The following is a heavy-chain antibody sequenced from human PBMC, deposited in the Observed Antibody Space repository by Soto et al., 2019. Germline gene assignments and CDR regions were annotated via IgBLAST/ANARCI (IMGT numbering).Heavy chain of an antibody. J-gene: IGHJ6*03. CDR1: GGTFTSET. CDR3: AREEGSYNMGTFPFYYMDF. V-gene: IGHV1-69*08. D-gene: IGHD3-10*01. Sequence: QVQLMQSGPEVKKSGSSVTVSCKLSGGTFTSETISWVRQAPGQGLEWMGRIIPILGTGNYAQKFQGRITITEDKSTNTGYMELSSLTSEDTAVYFGAREEGSYNMGTFPFYYMDFWGNGTTVTVSS. CDR2: IIPILGTG.